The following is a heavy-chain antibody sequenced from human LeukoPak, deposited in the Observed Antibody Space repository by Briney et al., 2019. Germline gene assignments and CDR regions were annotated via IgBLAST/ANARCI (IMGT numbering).Heavy chain of an antibody. CDR3: AKMVREFYTISYYFDY. CDR1: GFTFRDAW. V-gene: IGHV3-15*01. J-gene: IGHJ4*02. D-gene: IGHD2-8*01. CDR2: IKSKADGGTT. Sequence: GGSLRLSCAASGFTFRDAWMTWVRQAPGKGLEWVGRIKSKADGGTTDYAAPVNGRFTISRDDSENTLYLQMNSLRAEDTAVYYCAKMVREFYTISYYFDYWGQGTLVTVSS.